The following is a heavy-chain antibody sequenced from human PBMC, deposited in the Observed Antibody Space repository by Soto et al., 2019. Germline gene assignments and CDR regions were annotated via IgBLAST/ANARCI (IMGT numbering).Heavy chain of an antibody. CDR2: INHSGST. J-gene: IGHJ5*02. CDR3: ARGGRIRYSSSWYRNWFDP. Sequence: QVQLQQWGAGLLKPSETLSLTCAVYGGSFSGYYWSWIRQPPGKGLEWIGEINHSGSTNYNPSLKSRVTISVDTSKNQFSLKLSSVTAADTAVYYCARGGRIRYSSSWYRNWFDPWGQGTLVTVSS. CDR1: GGSFSGYY. D-gene: IGHD6-13*01. V-gene: IGHV4-34*01.